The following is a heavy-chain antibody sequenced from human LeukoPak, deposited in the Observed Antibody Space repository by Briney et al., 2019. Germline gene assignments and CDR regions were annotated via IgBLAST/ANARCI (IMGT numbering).Heavy chain of an antibody. Sequence: ASVKVSCKASGYSFIDYYMHWVRQAPGQGLEWMGWINPNSGGTKYAQKFQGRVTLTRDTSISTAYMELSRLRCDDTAVYYCARSYDFWSGPPFDPWGQGTLVTVSS. CDR2: INPNSGGT. V-gene: IGHV1-2*02. CDR3: ARSYDFWSGPPFDP. D-gene: IGHD3-3*01. J-gene: IGHJ5*02. CDR1: GYSFIDYY.